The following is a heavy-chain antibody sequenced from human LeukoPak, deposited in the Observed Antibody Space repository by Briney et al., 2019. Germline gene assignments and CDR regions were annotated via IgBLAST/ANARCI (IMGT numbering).Heavy chain of an antibody. Sequence: SQTLSLTSAISEDSVSSNSANWNWIRQSPSRGLEWLGRTYYRSRWYNDYAVSVRSRITINPDTSKNQFSLQLNSVTPEDTAVYYCARDEGYPFDYWGQGTLVTVSS. CDR2: TYYRSRWYN. V-gene: IGHV6-1*01. CDR3: ARDEGYPFDY. J-gene: IGHJ4*02. D-gene: IGHD5-18*01. CDR1: EDSVSSNSAN.